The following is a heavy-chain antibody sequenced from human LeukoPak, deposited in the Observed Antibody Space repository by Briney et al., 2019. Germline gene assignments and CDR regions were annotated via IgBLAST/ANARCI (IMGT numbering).Heavy chain of an antibody. CDR2: ISSSSSYI. CDR3: ARGAAANRDP. CDR1: GFTFSSYS. D-gene: IGHD6-13*01. Sequence: GGSLRLSCAASGFTFSSYSMNWVRQAPGKGLEWVSSISSSSSYIYYADSVKGRFDISRDNAKNSLYLQMNSLRAEDTAVYYCARGAAANRDPWGQGTLVTVSS. J-gene: IGHJ5*02. V-gene: IGHV3-21*01.